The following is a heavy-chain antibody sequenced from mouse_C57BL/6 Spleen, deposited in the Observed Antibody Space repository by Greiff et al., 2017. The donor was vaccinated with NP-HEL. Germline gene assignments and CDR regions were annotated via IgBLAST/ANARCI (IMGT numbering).Heavy chain of an antibody. CDR2: ISSGGDYI. Sequence: EVQLVESGEGLVKPGGSLKLSCAASGFTFSSYAMSWVRQTPEKRLEWVAYISSGGDYIYYADTVKGRFTISRDNARNTLYLQMSSLKSEDTAMYYCTRGHYGSSYDESAMDYWGQGTSVTVSS. CDR3: TRGHYGSSYDESAMDY. V-gene: IGHV5-9-1*02. D-gene: IGHD1-1*01. CDR1: GFTFSSYA. J-gene: IGHJ4*01.